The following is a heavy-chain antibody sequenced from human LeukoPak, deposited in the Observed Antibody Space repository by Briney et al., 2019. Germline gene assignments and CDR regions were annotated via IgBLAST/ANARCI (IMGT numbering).Heavy chain of an antibody. V-gene: IGHV3-23*01. CDR3: AKNDPIVGATCFDY. CDR2: ISGSGGTT. J-gene: IGHJ4*02. Sequence: GGSLRLSCAASGFTFSTYAITWVRQAPGKGLEWVSTISGSGGTTYYADSVKGRFTISRDNSRNTLYLQLNSLRAEDTAVYYCAKNDPIVGATCFDYWGQGTLVTVSS. D-gene: IGHD1-26*01. CDR1: GFTFSTYA.